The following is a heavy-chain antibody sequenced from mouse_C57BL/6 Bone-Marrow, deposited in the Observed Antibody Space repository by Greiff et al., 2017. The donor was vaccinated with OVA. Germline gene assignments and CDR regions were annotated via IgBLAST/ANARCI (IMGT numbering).Heavy chain of an antibody. V-gene: IGHV14-4*01. CDR2: IDPENGDT. CDR3: TRGGSTMVTPYAMDY. D-gene: IGHD2-2*01. Sequence: EVHLVESGAELVRPGASVKLSCTASGFNIKDDYMHWVKQRPEQGLEWIGWIDPENGDTEYASKFQGKATITADTSSNTAYLQLSSLTSEDTAVYYCTRGGSTMVTPYAMDYWGQGTSVTVSS. J-gene: IGHJ4*01. CDR1: GFNIKDDY.